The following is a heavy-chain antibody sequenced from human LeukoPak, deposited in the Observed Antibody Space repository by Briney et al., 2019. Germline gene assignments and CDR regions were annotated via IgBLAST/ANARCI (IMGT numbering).Heavy chain of an antibody. CDR1: GGSIGTYY. V-gene: IGHV4-59*08. Sequence: SETLSLTCTVSGGSIGTYYWSWIRQSPGKGLEWIGYIYVTGTRYNPYLQSRVTISVDRSRNQLFLKMSSVTAADTAVYYCARHIGGGIEDMDVWGKGTKVIVSS. CDR2: IYVTGT. J-gene: IGHJ6*03. D-gene: IGHD3-16*02. CDR3: ARHIGGGIEDMDV.